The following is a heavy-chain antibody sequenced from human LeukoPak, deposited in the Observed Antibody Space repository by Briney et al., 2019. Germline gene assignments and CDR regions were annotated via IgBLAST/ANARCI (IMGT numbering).Heavy chain of an antibody. J-gene: IGHJ4*02. Sequence: SETLSLTCTVSGGSISSGGYYWSWIRPHPGQGLKGIGYIYYSGSTYYNPSLKSRVTISVDTSKNQFSLKLSSVTAADTAVYYCARGRYCSGGSCYYRFDYWGQGTLVTVSS. D-gene: IGHD2-15*01. CDR2: IYYSGST. V-gene: IGHV4-31*03. CDR1: GGSISSGGYY. CDR3: ARGRYCSGGSCYYRFDY.